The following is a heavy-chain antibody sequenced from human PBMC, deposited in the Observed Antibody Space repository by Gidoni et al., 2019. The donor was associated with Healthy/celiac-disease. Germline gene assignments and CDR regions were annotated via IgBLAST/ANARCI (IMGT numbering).Heavy chain of an antibody. J-gene: IGHJ6*02. D-gene: IGHD3-22*01. Sequence: QVQLQESGPGLVKPSQTLSLTCTVSGGSISSGDYYWSWIRQPPGKGLEWIGYIYYSGSTYYNPSLKSRVTISVDTSKNQFSLKLSSVTAADTAVYYCARSYDSSYYYYYYGMDVWGQGTTVTVSS. CDR1: GGSISSGDYY. CDR3: ARSYDSSYYYYYYGMDV. V-gene: IGHV4-30-4*01. CDR2: IYYSGST.